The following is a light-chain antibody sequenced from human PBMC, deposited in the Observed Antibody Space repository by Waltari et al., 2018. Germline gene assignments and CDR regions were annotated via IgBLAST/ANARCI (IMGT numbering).Light chain of an antibody. Sequence: DIQMTQSPSTLSPSVGDRSTIPVRASQSISNWLAWYQQKPGKVPKLLIYKASTLESGVPSRFSGSGSGTEFTLTISSLQPDDFATYYCQQYNSYSLLTFGGGTKVEIK. V-gene: IGKV1-5*03. CDR1: QSISNW. CDR2: KAS. CDR3: QQYNSYSLLT. J-gene: IGKJ4*01.